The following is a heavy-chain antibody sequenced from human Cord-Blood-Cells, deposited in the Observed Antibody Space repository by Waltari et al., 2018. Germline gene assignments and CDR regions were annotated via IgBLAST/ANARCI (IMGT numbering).Heavy chain of an antibody. D-gene: IGHD2-2*01. Sequence: QVQLQESGPGLVKPSGTLSLTCAVSGGSLSSSNWWSWVRQPPGQGQRWIGEIYHSGSTNYNPSLKSRVTISVDKSKNQFSLKLSSVTAADTAVYYCARSSGIVVVPAAERNYYGMDVWGQGTTVTVSS. CDR1: GGSLSSSNW. J-gene: IGHJ6*02. CDR3: ARSSGIVVVPAAERNYYGMDV. CDR2: IYHSGST. V-gene: IGHV4-4*02.